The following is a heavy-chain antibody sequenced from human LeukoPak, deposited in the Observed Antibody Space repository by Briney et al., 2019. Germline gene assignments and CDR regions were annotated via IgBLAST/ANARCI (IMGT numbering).Heavy chain of an antibody. CDR1: GGSFSGYY. V-gene: IGHV4-34*01. CDR3: ARGGIAAY. D-gene: IGHD6-13*01. J-gene: IGHJ4*02. Sequence: PSETLSLTCAVYGGSFSGYYWSWIRQPPGKGLEWIGEINHSGSTNYNPSLKSRVTISVDTSKNQFSLKLSSMTAADTAVYYCARGGIAAYWGQGTLVTVSS. CDR2: INHSGST.